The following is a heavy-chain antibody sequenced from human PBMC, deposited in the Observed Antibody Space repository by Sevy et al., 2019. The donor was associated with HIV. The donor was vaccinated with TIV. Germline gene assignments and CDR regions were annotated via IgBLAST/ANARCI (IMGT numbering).Heavy chain of an antibody. D-gene: IGHD2-2*01. V-gene: IGHV4-61*02. J-gene: IGHJ3*02. CDR3: ARDPNCSSTSCGVVGAFDI. CDR2: IYTSGST. Sequence: SQTLSLTCTVSGGSISSGSYYWSWIRQPAGKGLEWIGRIYTSGSTNYNPSLKSRVTISVDTSKNQFSLKLSSVTAADTAVYYCARDPNCSSTSCGVVGAFDIWGQGTMVTVSS. CDR1: GGSISSGSYY.